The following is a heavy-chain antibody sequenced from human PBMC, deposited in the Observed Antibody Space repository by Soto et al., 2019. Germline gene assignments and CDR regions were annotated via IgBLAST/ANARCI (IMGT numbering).Heavy chain of an antibody. J-gene: IGHJ4*02. CDR1: GFTFTRYS. Sequence: GGSLRLSCAASGFTFTRYSMNWVRRAPGKGLEWVSSISSTTNYIYYGDSMKGRFTISRDNAKNSLYLEMNSLRAEDTAVYYCARESEDLTSNFDYWGQGTQVTSPQ. CDR2: ISSTTNYI. V-gene: IGHV3-21*06. CDR3: ARESEDLTSNFDY.